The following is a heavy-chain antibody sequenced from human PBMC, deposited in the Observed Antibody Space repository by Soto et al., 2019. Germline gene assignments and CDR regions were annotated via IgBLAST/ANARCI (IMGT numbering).Heavy chain of an antibody. CDR2: ISSSSSYI. V-gene: IGHV3-21*04. D-gene: IGHD3-3*01. J-gene: IGHJ6*02. Sequence: PGGSLRLSCAASGFTFNSYSMNWVRQAPGKGLEWVSSISSSSSYIYYADSVKGRFTISRDNSKNTLYLQMNSLRAEDTAVYYCAKAGWSRYYYYGMDVWGQGTTVTVSS. CDR3: AKAGWSRYYYYGMDV. CDR1: GFTFNSYS.